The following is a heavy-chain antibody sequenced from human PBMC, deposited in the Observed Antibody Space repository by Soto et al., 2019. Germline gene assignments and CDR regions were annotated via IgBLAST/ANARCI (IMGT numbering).Heavy chain of an antibody. CDR3: ARDREAGYNFYYGMDV. D-gene: IGHD6-19*01. V-gene: IGHV4-4*07. Sequence: SETLSLTCSVSGADINTYSWTWVRQPAGKGLEWIGRIYTSASINYNPSLKGRVTLSVDTSTNQVSLRLASVTAADTAIYYCARDREAGYNFYYGMDVWGQGTTVTVSS. CDR1: GADINTYS. CDR2: IYTSASI. J-gene: IGHJ6*02.